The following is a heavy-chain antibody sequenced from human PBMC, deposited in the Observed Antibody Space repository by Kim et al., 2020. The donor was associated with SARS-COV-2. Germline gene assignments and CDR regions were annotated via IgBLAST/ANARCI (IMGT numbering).Heavy chain of an antibody. CDR1: GFTFSNAW. CDR3: TTEDNTMVRGVMQNYYYYGMDV. CDR2: IKSKTDGGTT. D-gene: IGHD3-10*01. J-gene: IGHJ6*02. V-gene: IGHV3-15*01. Sequence: GGSLRLSCAASGFTFSNAWMSWVRQAPGKGLEWVGRIKSKTDGGTTDYAAPVKGRFTISRDDSKNTLYLQMNSLKTEDTAVYYCTTEDNTMVRGVMQNYYYYGMDVWGQGTTVTVSS.